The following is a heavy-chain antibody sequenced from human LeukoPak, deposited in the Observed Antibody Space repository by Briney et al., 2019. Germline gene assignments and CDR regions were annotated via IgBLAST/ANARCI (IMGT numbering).Heavy chain of an antibody. J-gene: IGHJ4*02. CDR2: ISGSGGST. CDR1: GFTFSSYA. CDR3: TIRPGSYNN. D-gene: IGHD3-10*01. Sequence: GGSLRLSCAASGFTFSSYAMSWVRQAPGKGLEWVSAISGSGGSTYYADSVKGRFTISRDNSKNTLYLQMNILKTEDTAVYYCTIRPGSYNNWGQGTLVTVSS. V-gene: IGHV3-23*01.